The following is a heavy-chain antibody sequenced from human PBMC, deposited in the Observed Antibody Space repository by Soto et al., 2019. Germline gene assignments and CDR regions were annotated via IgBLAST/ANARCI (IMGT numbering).Heavy chain of an antibody. CDR2: MNPNSGNT. Sequence: ASVKVSCKASGYTFTSYDINWVRQATGQGLEWMGWMNPNSGNTGYAQKFQGRVTMTTDTSTSTAYMELRSLRSDDTAVYYCARDGPPVEYWGQGTLVTVSS. V-gene: IGHV1-8*01. J-gene: IGHJ4*02. CDR3: ARDGPPVEY. CDR1: GYTFTSYD.